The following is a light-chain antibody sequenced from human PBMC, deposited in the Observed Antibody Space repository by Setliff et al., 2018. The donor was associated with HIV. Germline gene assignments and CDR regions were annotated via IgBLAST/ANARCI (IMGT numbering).Light chain of an antibody. CDR3: AAWDDSLNGFYV. CDR1: TSNIGSNS. Sequence: QSALTQPPSASGTPGQTVTISCSGSTSNIGSNSVNWYQQLPGMAPKLLIYSDNQRPSGVPDRFSGSKSGTSASLAINGLQSEDEADYYCAAWDDSLNGFYVFGTGTKGTV. J-gene: IGLJ1*01. CDR2: SDN. V-gene: IGLV1-44*01.